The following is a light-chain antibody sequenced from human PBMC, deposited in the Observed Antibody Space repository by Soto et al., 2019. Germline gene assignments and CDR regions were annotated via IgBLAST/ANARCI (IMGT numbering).Light chain of an antibody. CDR2: AAS. Sequence: AIQLTQSPSSLSASVGDRVTITRRASQAIRDDLAWYQQKPGKAPKLLIYAASNLQSGVPSRFSGSGSGTDFTLIISSLQPEDFATYYCLQDYDYPYTFGQGTKLEIK. CDR3: LQDYDYPYT. V-gene: IGKV1-6*01. CDR1: QAIRDD. J-gene: IGKJ2*01.